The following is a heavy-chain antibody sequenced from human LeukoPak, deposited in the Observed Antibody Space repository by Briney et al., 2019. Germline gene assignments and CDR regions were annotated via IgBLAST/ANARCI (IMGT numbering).Heavy chain of an antibody. Sequence: ASVKVSCKAYVYTFTSYAMHWVRQDPGQRLEWMGWINAGNGNTKYSQEFQGRVTITRDTSASTAYMELSSLRSEDMAVYYCARDGSSGWYGGVDYWGRGTLVTVSS. CDR1: VYTFTSYA. V-gene: IGHV1-3*03. CDR3: ARDGSSGWYGGVDY. J-gene: IGHJ4*02. D-gene: IGHD6-19*01. CDR2: INAGNGNT.